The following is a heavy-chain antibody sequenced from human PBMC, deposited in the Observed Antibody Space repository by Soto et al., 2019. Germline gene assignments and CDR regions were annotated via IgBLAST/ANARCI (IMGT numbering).Heavy chain of an antibody. CDR2: ISYDGSNK. D-gene: IGHD6-13*01. CDR1: GFTFSSYG. CDR3: AKALERSRRNIDY. V-gene: IGHV3-30*18. J-gene: IGHJ4*02. Sequence: GGSLRLSCAASGFTFSSYGMHWVRQAPGKGLEWVAVISYDGSNKYYADSVKGRFTISRDNSKNTLYLQMNSLRAEDTAVYYCAKALERSRRNIDYWGQGTLVTVSS.